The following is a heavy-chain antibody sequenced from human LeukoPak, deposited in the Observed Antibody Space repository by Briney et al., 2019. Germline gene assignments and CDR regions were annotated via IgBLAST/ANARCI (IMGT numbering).Heavy chain of an antibody. Sequence: GRSLRLSCAASGFTFSSYGMHWVRQAPGKGLEWVAVVSYDGNIQDYTDSVKGRFFISRDDSKTTMYLQMNSLRVDDTALYFCARGPDPVVRGPRRAFDLWGQGTMVTVSS. CDR3: ARGPDPVVRGPRRAFDL. CDR2: VSYDGNIQ. CDR1: GFTFSSYG. J-gene: IGHJ3*01. D-gene: IGHD3-10*01. V-gene: IGHV3-30*03.